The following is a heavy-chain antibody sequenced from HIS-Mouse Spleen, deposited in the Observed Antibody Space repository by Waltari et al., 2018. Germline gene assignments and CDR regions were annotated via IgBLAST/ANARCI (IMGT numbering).Heavy chain of an antibody. CDR1: GFTVSSNY. Sequence: EVQLVESGGGLIQPGGSLRLSCAASGFTVSSNYMSWVRQAPGKGLGWVSVIYSGGSTYYADSVKGRFTISSDNSKNTLYLQMNSLRAEDTAVYYCARALNWGSFDYWGQGTLVTVSS. D-gene: IGHD7-27*01. J-gene: IGHJ4*02. CDR3: ARALNWGSFDY. V-gene: IGHV3-53*01. CDR2: IYSGGST.